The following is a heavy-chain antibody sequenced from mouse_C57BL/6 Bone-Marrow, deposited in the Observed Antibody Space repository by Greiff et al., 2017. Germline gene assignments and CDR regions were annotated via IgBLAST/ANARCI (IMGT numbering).Heavy chain of an antibody. J-gene: IGHJ2*01. CDR1: GYSFTGYY. D-gene: IGHD2-3*01. V-gene: IGHV1-42*01. Sequence: DVKLVESGPELVKPGASVKISCKASGYSFTGYYMNWVKQSPEKSLEWIGELNPSTGGTTYNQKFKAKATLTVDKSSSTAYMQLKSLTSEDSAVYYCARYARHDGYYYFDYWGQGTTLTVSS. CDR3: ARYARHDGYYYFDY. CDR2: LNPSTGGT.